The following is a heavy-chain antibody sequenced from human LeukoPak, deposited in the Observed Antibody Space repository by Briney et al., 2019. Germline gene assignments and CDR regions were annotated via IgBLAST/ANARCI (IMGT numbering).Heavy chain of an antibody. D-gene: IGHD3-10*01. V-gene: IGHV3-30*18. CDR1: GFTFSSYG. J-gene: IGHJ4*02. CDR3: AKFWFGELSPVDY. Sequence: GGSLRLSCAASGFTFSSYGMHWVRQAPGKGLEWVAVISYDGSNKYYADSVKGRFTISRDNSKNTLYLQMNSLRAEDTAVYYCAKFWFGELSPVDYWGQGTLVTVSS. CDR2: ISYDGSNK.